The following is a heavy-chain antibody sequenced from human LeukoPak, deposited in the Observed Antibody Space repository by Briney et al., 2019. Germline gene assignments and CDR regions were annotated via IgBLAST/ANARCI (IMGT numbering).Heavy chain of an antibody. CDR3: TRKLRLDER. D-gene: IGHD1-7*01. CDR1: GYTFITSD. CDR2: MDPNSGHT. V-gene: IGHV1-8*01. Sequence: AASVKVSCKASGYTFITSDINWARQASGQGLEWMGYMDPNSGHTEFARKFQGRVTMTGDTSTSTAYMELSSLTPDDTAIYYCTRKLRLDERWGQGTLVAVSS. J-gene: IGHJ4*02.